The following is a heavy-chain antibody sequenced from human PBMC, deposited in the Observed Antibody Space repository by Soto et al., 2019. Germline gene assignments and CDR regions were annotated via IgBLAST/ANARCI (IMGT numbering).Heavy chain of an antibody. J-gene: IGHJ4*02. CDR2: INPSNEVT. D-gene: IGHD3-16*01. CDR1: GYTFSAYY. Sequence: QVYLLQSGAEVKKVGASVTVSCKTSGYTFSAYYVHWARRAPGRGFKWLGWINPSNEVTTFSEFCQGRITMTRVTSTNPVYMELNRLTSDDTAVYYCMRWGWGDSPIDYWGQGTQVTVSS. V-gene: IGHV1-2*02. CDR3: MRWGWGDSPIDY.